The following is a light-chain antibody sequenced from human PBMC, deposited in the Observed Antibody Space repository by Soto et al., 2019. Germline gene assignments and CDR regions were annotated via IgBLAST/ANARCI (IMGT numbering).Light chain of an antibody. CDR2: DVS. J-gene: IGLJ2*01. Sequence: QSALTQPASVSGSPGQSIIISCTGSSSDVGGSNYVSWYQQHPGKAPKLIIYDVSNRPSGVSNRFSGSKSGNTASLTISGRQAEAEAYYYCSSYTSSSTRVFGGGTKLTVL. CDR3: SSYTSSSTRV. V-gene: IGLV2-14*03. CDR1: SSDVGGSNY.